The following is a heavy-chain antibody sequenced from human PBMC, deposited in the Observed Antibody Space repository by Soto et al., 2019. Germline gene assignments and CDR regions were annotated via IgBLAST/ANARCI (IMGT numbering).Heavy chain of an antibody. CDR3: ARGGGVGVAGSAAFDM. V-gene: IGHV1-2*02. CDR1: GYPVTAYY. CDR2: INPATGGA. Sequence: QLHLVQSGAVVKKPGASVTVSCSASGYPVTAYYMHWVRQAPGRGLEWMGGINPATGGARYTQTCRGRATMTRDTCKRTVFMELSGLTSEDTAVFYGARGGGVGVAGSAAFDMWGQGTLVTVSS. D-gene: IGHD3-3*01. J-gene: IGHJ3*02.